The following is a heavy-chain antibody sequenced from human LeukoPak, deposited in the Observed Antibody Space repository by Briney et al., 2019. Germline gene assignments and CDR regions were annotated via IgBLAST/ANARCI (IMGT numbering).Heavy chain of an antibody. CDR1: GFTFSSYA. D-gene: IGHD2-8*01. J-gene: IGHJ4*02. CDR3: AKHLPLYGKADLDH. Sequence: GGSLRLSCAASGFTFSSYAMSWVRQAPGKGLEWVSAISGSGGSTYYADSVKGRFTISRDNPKNTLYLQMNSLRAEDTAVYYCAKHLPLYGKADLDHWGQGTLVTVSS. V-gene: IGHV3-23*01. CDR2: ISGSGGST.